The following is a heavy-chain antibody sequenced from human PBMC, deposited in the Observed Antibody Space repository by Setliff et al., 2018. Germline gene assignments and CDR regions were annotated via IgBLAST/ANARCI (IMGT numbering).Heavy chain of an antibody. V-gene: IGHV4-61*02. CDR3: ARDNTIVGATDY. CDR1: GGSITSGSYY. Sequence: NPSETLSLTCAVSGGSITSGSYYWSWIRQPAGEGLEWIGRLHTSGTTVYNPSLKGRATISADTSTNHFSLKLTSVTAADTAVYYCARDNTIVGATDYWGQGALVTVSS. D-gene: IGHD1-26*01. CDR2: LHTSGTT. J-gene: IGHJ4*02.